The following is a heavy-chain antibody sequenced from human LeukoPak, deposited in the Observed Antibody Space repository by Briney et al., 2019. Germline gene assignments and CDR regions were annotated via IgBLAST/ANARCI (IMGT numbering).Heavy chain of an antibody. D-gene: IGHD3-3*01. V-gene: IGHV3-7*01. CDR1: GFTFSSYY. CDR2: IKQDGNEK. CDR3: ARDLSPLVTNFGVLSYFDY. Sequence: GGSLRLSCAASGFTFSSYYMSWVRQAPGKGLEWVANIKQDGNEKYYVDSVNGRFTISRDNAKNSLFLQMNTLRAEDTAVYYCARDLSPLVTNFGVLSYFDYWGQGTLVTVSS. J-gene: IGHJ4*02.